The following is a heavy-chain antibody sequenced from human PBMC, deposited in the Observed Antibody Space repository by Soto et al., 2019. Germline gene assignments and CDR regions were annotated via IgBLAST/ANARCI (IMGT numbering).Heavy chain of an antibody. D-gene: IGHD6-19*01. CDR2: IKQDGSEK. V-gene: IGHV3-7*03. CDR1: GFTFSSDW. CDR3: ARDLRYSSGWYWYFDL. J-gene: IGHJ2*01. Sequence: GGSLRLSCAASGFTFSSDWMSWVRQAPGKGLEWVANIKQDGSEKYYVDSVKGRFTISRDNAKNSLYLQMNSLRAEDTAVYYCARDLRYSSGWYWYFDLWGRGTLVTVSS.